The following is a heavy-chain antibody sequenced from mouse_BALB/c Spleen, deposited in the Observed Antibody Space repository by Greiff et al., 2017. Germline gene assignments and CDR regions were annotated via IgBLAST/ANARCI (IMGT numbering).Heavy chain of an antibody. V-gene: IGHV5-6-5*01. CDR2: ISSGGST. D-gene: IGHD2-4*01. CDR3: ARVYYDYSDY. Sequence: EVKVVESGGGLVKPGGSLKLSCAASGFTFSSYAMSWVRQTPEKRLEWVASISSGGSTYYPDSVKGRFTISRDNARNILYLQMSSLRSEDTAMYYCARVYYDYSDYWGQGTTLTVSS. CDR1: GFTFSSYA. J-gene: IGHJ2*01.